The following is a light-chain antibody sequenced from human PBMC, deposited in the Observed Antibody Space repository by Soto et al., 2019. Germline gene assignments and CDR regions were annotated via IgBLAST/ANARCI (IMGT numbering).Light chain of an antibody. V-gene: IGKV2-30*02. CDR1: QSLVHPAGKIY. CDR2: KVS. CDR3: MQGTHCPWT. Sequence: AVMTQSPLSLPVTLGQPASISCRSSQSLVHPAGKIYSSWFQQRPGQSPRRLTYKVSNRDSGVPDRISGSGSGTGFTLRISRVEAEDVGIYYCMQGTHCPWTFGQGTKVDIK. J-gene: IGKJ1*01.